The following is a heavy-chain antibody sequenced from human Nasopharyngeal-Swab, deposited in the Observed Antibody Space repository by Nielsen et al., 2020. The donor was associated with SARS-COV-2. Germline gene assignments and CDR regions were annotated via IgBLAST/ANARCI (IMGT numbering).Heavy chain of an antibody. V-gene: IGHV3-9*01. CDR1: GFTFDDYA. D-gene: IGHD3-3*01. Sequence: SLKISCAASGFTFDDYAMRWVRQAPGKGLEWVSGISWNSGSIGYADSVKGRFTISRDNAKNSLYLQMNSLRAEDTALYYCASLPSLYDFWSGSFMDVWGKGTTVTVSS. CDR2: ISWNSGSI. CDR3: ASLPSLYDFWSGSFMDV. J-gene: IGHJ6*03.